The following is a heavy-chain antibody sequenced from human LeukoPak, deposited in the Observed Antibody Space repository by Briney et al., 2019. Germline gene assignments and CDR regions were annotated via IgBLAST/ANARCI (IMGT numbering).Heavy chain of an antibody. CDR1: GGSISSYY. D-gene: IGHD3-10*01. V-gene: IGHV4-59*01. J-gene: IGHJ5*02. CDR3: ARAPYGP. Sequence: PSETLSLTCTVSGGSISSYYWSSVRQPRGKGLGWIGYIYYSGSTNYNPSLKSRATISVDTSKKQFSLKLSSVTAADTAVYYCARAPYGPWGQGTLVTVFS. CDR2: IYYSGST.